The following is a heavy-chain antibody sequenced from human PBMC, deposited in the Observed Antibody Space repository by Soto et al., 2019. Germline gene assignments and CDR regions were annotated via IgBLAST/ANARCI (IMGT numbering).Heavy chain of an antibody. CDR1: GFTFSSYE. V-gene: IGHV3-48*03. CDR3: ARAPTARGNDY. D-gene: IGHD6-6*01. J-gene: IGHJ4*02. Sequence: TGGSLRLSCAASGFTFSSYEMNWVRQAPGKGLEWVSYISSSGSTIYYADSVKGRFTISRDNAKNSLYLQMNSLRAEDTAVYYCARAPTARGNDYWGQGTLVTVSS. CDR2: ISSSGSTI.